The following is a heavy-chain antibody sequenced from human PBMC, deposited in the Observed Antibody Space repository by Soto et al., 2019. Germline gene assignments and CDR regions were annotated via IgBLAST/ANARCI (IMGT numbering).Heavy chain of an antibody. CDR2: ISAYNGNT. CDR1: GYTFTSYG. Sequence: SSVKVSCKASGYTFTSYGISWVRQAPGQGLEWMGWISAYNGNTNYAQKLQGRVTMTTDTSTSTAYMELRSLRSDDTAVYYCARDGTKASLHYYYYYGMDVWGQGTTVTVSS. CDR3: ARDGTKASLHYYYYYGMDV. J-gene: IGHJ6*02. D-gene: IGHD1-1*01. V-gene: IGHV1-18*01.